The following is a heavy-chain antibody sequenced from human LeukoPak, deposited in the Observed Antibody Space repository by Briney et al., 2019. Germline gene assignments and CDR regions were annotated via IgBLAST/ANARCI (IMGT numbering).Heavy chain of an antibody. V-gene: IGHV4-59*01. CDR1: GGSISTYY. CDR3: ARGMDGYNSLDYFDY. D-gene: IGHD5-24*01. J-gene: IGHJ4*02. CDR2: ISYRGTT. Sequence: SETLSLTCTVSGGSISTYYWSWLRQSPREGLEWIAFISYRGTTDYNPSLKSRVTISVDTSKNQFSLRLNSVTAADTAVYYCARGMDGYNSLDYFDYWGQGTLVTVSS.